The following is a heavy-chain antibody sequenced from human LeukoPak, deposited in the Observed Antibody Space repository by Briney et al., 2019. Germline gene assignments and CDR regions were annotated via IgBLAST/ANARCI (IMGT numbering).Heavy chain of an antibody. V-gene: IGHV1-8*01. J-gene: IGHJ5*02. CDR2: MNPNSGNT. CDR3: ARDRAPDSMVRGKGWFDP. CDR1: GYTFTSYD. D-gene: IGHD3-10*01. Sequence: ASVKVSCKASGYTFTSYDINWVRQATGQGLEWMGWMNPNSGNTGYAQKFQGRVTMTRNTSISTAYMELRSLRSDDTAVYYCARDRAPDSMVRGKGWFDPWGQGTLVTVSS.